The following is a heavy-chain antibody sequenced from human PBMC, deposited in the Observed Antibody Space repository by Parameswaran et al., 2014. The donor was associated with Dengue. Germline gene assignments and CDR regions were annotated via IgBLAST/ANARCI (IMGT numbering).Heavy chain of an antibody. J-gene: IGHJ4*02. D-gene: IGHD3-22*01. CDR1: GFTFSSYE. CDR2: ISSSGSTI. V-gene: IGHV3-48*03. Sequence: GGSLRLSCAASGFTFSSYEMNWVRQAPGKGLEWVSYISSSGSTIYYADSVKGRFTISRDNAKNSLYLQMNSLRAEDTAVYYCARDAAKDSSGYYYEGFDYWGQGTLVTVSS. CDR3: ARDAAKDSSGYYYEGFDY.